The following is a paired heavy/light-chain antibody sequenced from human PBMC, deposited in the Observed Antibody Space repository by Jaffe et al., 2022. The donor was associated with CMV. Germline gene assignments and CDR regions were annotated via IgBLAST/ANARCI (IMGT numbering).Heavy chain of an antibody. CDR1: GFTFHDYA. V-gene: IGHV3-9*01. CDR2: ISWNSGTI. Sequence: EVQLVESGGGLVQPGRSLRLSCAASGFTFHDYAMHWVRQAPGRGLEWVSGISWNSGTIAYADSVKGRFTISRDNAKNSLYLQMDSLRAEDTALYYCVKDMGHRQEWGGYSRSSIVGDAFDLWGQGTMVTVSS. J-gene: IGHJ3*01. D-gene: IGHD6-6*01. CDR3: VKDMGHRQEWGGYSRSSIVGDAFDL.
Light chain of an antibody. Sequence: DIQMTQSPSSLSASVGDRVTITCRASQSISSYLNWYQQKPGKAPKLLIYTASSLQSGVPSSFSGSGSGTDFTLTISYLQPEDFATYYCQQSFSTPITFGQGTRLEI. J-gene: IGKJ5*01. CDR3: QQSFSTPIT. CDR2: TAS. CDR1: QSISSY. V-gene: IGKV1-39*01.